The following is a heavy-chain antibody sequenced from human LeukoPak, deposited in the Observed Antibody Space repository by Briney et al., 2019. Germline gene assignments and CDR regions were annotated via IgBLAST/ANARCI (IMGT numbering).Heavy chain of an antibody. Sequence: PGGSLRLSCSASGFTFGSYGMHWVCQAPGKGLEWVALIWYHGNDVDYADSVKGRFTISRDNSKNTLYLQMNSVRAEDTAVYFCARDFWNEPSKYFDYWGQGTLVTVSS. J-gene: IGHJ4*02. V-gene: IGHV3-33*01. D-gene: IGHD3-3*01. CDR3: ARDFWNEPSKYFDY. CDR1: GFTFGSYG. CDR2: IWYHGNDV.